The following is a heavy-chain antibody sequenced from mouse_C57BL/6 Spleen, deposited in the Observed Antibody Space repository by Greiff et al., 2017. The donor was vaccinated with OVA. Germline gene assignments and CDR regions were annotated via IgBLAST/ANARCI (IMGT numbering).Heavy chain of an antibody. D-gene: IGHD2-4*01. J-gene: IGHJ1*03. Sequence: QVQLQQSGPELVKPGASVKISCKASGYAFSSSWMNWVKQRPGKGLEWIGRIYPGDGDTNYNGKFTGKATLTADNSSSTAYMQLSSLTSEDSAVYFCARSGDYDEDWYFDVWGTGTTVTVSS. CDR1: GYAFSSSW. CDR3: ARSGDYDEDWYFDV. CDR2: IYPGDGDT. V-gene: IGHV1-82*01.